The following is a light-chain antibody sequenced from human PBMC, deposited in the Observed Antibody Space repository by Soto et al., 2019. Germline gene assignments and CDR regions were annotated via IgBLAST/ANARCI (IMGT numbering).Light chain of an antibody. V-gene: IGKV1-5*01. Sequence: DIQMTQSPSTLSASVGDTVTVTCRASRSVSSWLAWYQHKPGKAPKLLIYDASNLDSGVPSRFSGSGSGTEFSLTISNLQPDDCATYYCQQYENYWTVGQGTKGDIK. CDR3: QQYENYWT. CDR1: RSVSSW. J-gene: IGKJ1*01. CDR2: DAS.